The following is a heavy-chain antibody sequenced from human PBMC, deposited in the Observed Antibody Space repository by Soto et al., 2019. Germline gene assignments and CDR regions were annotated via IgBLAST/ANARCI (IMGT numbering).Heavy chain of an antibody. V-gene: IGHV3-48*04. J-gene: IGHJ4*02. CDR3: ARDTNHYDWLDY. D-gene: IGHD5-12*01. CDR2: ISRSNSTT. Sequence: EVQLVESGGGLVQPGGSLRLSCAASGFKFSDYSMNWVRQAPGKGLEWVSYISRSNSTTYYAASVRGRFTISRDNAKNVLFLQLNSLRAEDTAVYYCARDTNHYDWLDYWGQGTLVNVSS. CDR1: GFKFSDYS.